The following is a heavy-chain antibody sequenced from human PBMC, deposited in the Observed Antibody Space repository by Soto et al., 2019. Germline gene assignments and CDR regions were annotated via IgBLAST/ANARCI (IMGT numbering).Heavy chain of an antibody. CDR3: ARDYADDSSGYGNDY. CDR2: ISAYNGNT. D-gene: IGHD3-22*01. CDR1: GYTFTSYG. V-gene: IGHV1-18*01. J-gene: IGHJ4*02. Sequence: QVQLVQSGAEVKKPGASVKVSCKASGYTFTSYGISWVRQAPGQGLEWMGWISAYNGNTNYAQKLQGRVTMTTDTSTRTACMKLRSLRSDDTAVYYCARDYADDSSGYGNDYWGQGTLVTVSS.